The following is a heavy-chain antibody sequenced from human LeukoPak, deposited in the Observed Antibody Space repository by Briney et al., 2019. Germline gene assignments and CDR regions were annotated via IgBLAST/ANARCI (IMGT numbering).Heavy chain of an antibody. J-gene: IGHJ4*02. CDR2: INRNGDST. D-gene: IGHD2-8*01. V-gene: IGHV3-20*04. Sequence: GGSLRLSCEASGCTFDDYGMSWVRQLPGKGLEWVSGINRNGDSTDYAGSVKGRFTISRDNAKNSPFLQMNSPRVEDTALYYCARGFRNGPFDCWGQGTLVTVSS. CDR3: ARGFRNGPFDC. CDR1: GCTFDDYG.